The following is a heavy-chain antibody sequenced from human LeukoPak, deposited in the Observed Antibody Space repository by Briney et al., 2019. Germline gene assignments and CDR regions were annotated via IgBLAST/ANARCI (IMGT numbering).Heavy chain of an antibody. V-gene: IGHV1-8*01. CDR3: ARGLESIAAAGTYYHYYYMDV. J-gene: IGHJ6*03. CDR1: GYTFTSYD. D-gene: IGHD6-13*01. CDR2: MNPNSGNT. Sequence: ASVKVSCKASGYTFTSYDINWVRQATGQGLEWMGWMNPNSGNTGYAQKFQGRVTMTRNTSISTAYMGLSSLRSEDTAVYYCARGLESIAAAGTYYHYYYMDVWGKGTTVTVSS.